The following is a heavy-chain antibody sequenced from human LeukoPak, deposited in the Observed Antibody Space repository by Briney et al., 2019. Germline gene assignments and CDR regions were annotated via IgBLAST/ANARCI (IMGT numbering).Heavy chain of an antibody. CDR1: GGSISRSRYY. CDR2: IHYSGTT. V-gene: IGHV4-39*01. CDR3: ARTYSNSREPFHY. J-gene: IGHJ4*02. D-gene: IGHD6-13*01. Sequence: SETLSLTCTVSGGSISRSRYYWGWIRQPPGKGLEWIGSIHYSGTTYYNPSLKSRVTIFVDTSKNQFSLKLSSVTAADTAVYYCARTYSNSREPFHYWGQGTLVIVSS.